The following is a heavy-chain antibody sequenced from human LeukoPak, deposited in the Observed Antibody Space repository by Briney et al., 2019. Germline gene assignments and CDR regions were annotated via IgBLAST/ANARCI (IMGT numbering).Heavy chain of an antibody. J-gene: IGHJ3*02. Sequence: SVKVSCKASGGTFSSYAISWVRQAPGQGLEWMGRIIPILGIANYAQKVQGRVTITADKSTSTAYMELSSLRSEDTAVYYCAGSRGDIAADPRDAFDIWGQGTMVTVSS. CDR1: GGTFSSYA. CDR2: IIPILGIA. V-gene: IGHV1-69*04. CDR3: AGSRGDIAADPRDAFDI. D-gene: IGHD6-13*01.